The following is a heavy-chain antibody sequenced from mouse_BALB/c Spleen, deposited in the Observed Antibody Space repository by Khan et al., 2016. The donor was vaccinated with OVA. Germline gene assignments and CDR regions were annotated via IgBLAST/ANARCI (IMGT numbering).Heavy chain of an antibody. CDR1: GFSLTNYG. Sequence: VQLVESGPGLVAPSQSLSITCTISGFSLTNYGVHWVRQPPGKGLEWLVVIWSDGSTTYNSALKSRLTISKDNSKRQVFLKMNSLQNDDTGMYFCARQPYYHYNIMDYWGQGTSVTVSS. J-gene: IGHJ4*01. V-gene: IGHV2-6-1*01. CDR3: ARQPYYHYNIMDY. CDR2: IWSDGST. D-gene: IGHD2-10*01.